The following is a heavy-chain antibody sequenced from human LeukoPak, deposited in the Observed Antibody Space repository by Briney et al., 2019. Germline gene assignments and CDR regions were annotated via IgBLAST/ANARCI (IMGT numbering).Heavy chain of an antibody. CDR3: ARAPITMVRGVRGYYFDY. D-gene: IGHD3-10*01. Sequence: ASVKVSCKPSRYTFTGYFMHRVRQTPGQGLEWMGWINPNSGGTNYAQKFQGRVNMTRDTSISTAYMELSRLRSDDTAVYYCARAPITMVRGVRGYYFDYWGQGTLVTVSS. J-gene: IGHJ4*02. V-gene: IGHV1-2*02. CDR1: RYTFTGYF. CDR2: INPNSGGT.